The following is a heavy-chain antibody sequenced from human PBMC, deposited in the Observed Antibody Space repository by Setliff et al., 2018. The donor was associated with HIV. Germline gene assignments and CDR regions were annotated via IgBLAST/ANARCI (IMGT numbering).Heavy chain of an antibody. J-gene: IGHJ6*02. D-gene: IGHD3-10*01. V-gene: IGHV4-59*11. Sequence: SETLSLTCTVSGGSISSHYWRWIRQAPGKGLEWIGTMYFRGNARNSPSLKSRVTISVDTSKNQLSLNLTSVTAADTAVYYCARVETTVRGATYGMDVWGQGTTVTVSS. CDR3: ARVETTVRGATYGMDV. CDR2: MYFRGNA. CDR1: GGSISSHY.